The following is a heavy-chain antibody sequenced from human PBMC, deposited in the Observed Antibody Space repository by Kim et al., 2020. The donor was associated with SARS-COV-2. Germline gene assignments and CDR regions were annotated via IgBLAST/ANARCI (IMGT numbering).Heavy chain of an antibody. D-gene: IGHD7-27*01. CDR3: ARDDSLGGFDY. CDR1: GDSITSGGYY. CDR2: IYYGGNN. V-gene: IGHV4-31*03. Sequence: SETLSLTCTVSGDSITSGGYYWNWIRQQTGKGLEWIGSIYYGGNNHYIPSLKRRLTISVDTSKNHFSLNLNSATAADTAVYYCARDDSLGGFDYWGQGILVTVSA. J-gene: IGHJ4*02.